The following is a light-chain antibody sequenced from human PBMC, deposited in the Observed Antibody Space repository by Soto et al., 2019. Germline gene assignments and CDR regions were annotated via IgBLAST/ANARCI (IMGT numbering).Light chain of an antibody. CDR3: SSYAGSNIVV. CDR1: SSDVGGYNF. V-gene: IGLV2-8*01. CDR2: EVR. J-gene: IGLJ2*01. Sequence: QSALTQPPSASGSPGQSVTISCTGTSSDVGGYNFVSWYQQHPGKAPKLMIYEVRERPSGVPDRFSGSKSGNTASLTVSGLQAEDEADYYYSSYAGSNIVVFGGGTKLTVL.